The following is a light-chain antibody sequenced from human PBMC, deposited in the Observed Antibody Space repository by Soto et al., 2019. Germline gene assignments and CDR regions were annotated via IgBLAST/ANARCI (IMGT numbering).Light chain of an antibody. CDR2: DIN. CDR1: SSDVGAYDY. V-gene: IGLV2-14*01. Sequence: QSALTQPASVSGSPGQSITISCTGTSSDVGAYDYVCWFQQHPGKAPKLMIYDINYRPSGVSYRFSGSKSGNTASLTISGLQADDEADYYCVSYTRSSTGLFGGGTKVTVL. CDR3: VSYTRSSTGL. J-gene: IGLJ3*02.